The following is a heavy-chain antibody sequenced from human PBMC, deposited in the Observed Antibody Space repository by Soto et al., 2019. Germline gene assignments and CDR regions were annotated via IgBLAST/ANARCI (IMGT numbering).Heavy chain of an antibody. V-gene: IGHV3-30*18. Sequence: PGGSLRLSCVASGFTFSTYGMHWVRQAPVKGLEWVAVISDDGSNKYYADSVKGRFSISRDNSENTVFLQMNSLRSEDTAVYYCAKGPSLRSTTFWGVIAHFDYWGQATLVTVSS. D-gene: IGHD3-16*02. CDR3: AKGPSLRSTTFWGVIAHFDY. J-gene: IGHJ4*01. CDR1: GFTFSTYG. CDR2: ISDDGSNK.